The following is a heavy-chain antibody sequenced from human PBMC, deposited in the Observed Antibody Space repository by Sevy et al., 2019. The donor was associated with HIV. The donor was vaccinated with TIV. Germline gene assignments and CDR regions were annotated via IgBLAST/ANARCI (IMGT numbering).Heavy chain of an antibody. D-gene: IGHD6-6*01. Sequence: GESLKISCAASGFTFSSYAMHWVRQAPGKGLEWVAVISYDGSNKYYADSVKGRFTISRDNSKNTLYLQMNSLRAEDTAVYYCAQSIAARPPRLYYYGMDVWGQGTTVTVSS. CDR2: ISYDGSNK. J-gene: IGHJ6*02. CDR1: GFTFSSYA. CDR3: AQSIAARPPRLYYYGMDV. V-gene: IGHV3-30-3*01.